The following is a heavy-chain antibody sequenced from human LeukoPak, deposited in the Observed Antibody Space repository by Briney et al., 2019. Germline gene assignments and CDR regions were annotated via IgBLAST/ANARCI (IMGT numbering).Heavy chain of an antibody. CDR2: ISSSSSYI. CDR1: GFTFSSYS. Sequence: GGSLRLSXAASGFTFSSYSMNWVRQAPGKGLEWVSSISSSSSYIYYADSVKGRFTISRDNAKNSLYLQMNSLRAEDTAVYYCARDVADFWSGYYLPFDYWGQGTLVTVSS. V-gene: IGHV3-21*01. D-gene: IGHD3-3*01. J-gene: IGHJ4*02. CDR3: ARDVADFWSGYYLPFDY.